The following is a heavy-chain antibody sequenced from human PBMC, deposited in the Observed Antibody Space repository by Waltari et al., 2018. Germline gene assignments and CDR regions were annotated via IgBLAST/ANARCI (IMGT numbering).Heavy chain of an antibody. J-gene: IGHJ4*02. Sequence: QMVESGGGVVQPGRSLRLSCEVSGFTFSTYGMHWVRQAPGKGREWVEFISFDGSKIKYGDSVKGRLTISRDNSRLFLQLNSLTAVDTAMYFCARGGGLYYNDGSGPIDYWGQGTLVTVSS. V-gene: IGHV3-33*05. CDR1: GFTFSTYG. CDR2: ISFDGSKI. CDR3: ARGGGLYYNDGSGPIDY. D-gene: IGHD3-22*01.